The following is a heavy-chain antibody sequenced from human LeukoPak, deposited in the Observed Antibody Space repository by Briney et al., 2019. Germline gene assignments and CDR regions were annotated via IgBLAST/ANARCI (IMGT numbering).Heavy chain of an antibody. CDR2: IYSGGST. CDR1: GFIVSSNY. V-gene: IGHV3-66*01. Sequence: GGPLRLSCAASGFIVSSNYMSWVRQAPGKGLEWVSVIYSGGSTYYADSVKGRFTISRDNSKNTLYLQMNSLRADDTAVYYCAREYSSGYYRTFDYWGQGTVVTVSS. CDR3: AREYSSGYYRTFDY. D-gene: IGHD3-22*01. J-gene: IGHJ4*02.